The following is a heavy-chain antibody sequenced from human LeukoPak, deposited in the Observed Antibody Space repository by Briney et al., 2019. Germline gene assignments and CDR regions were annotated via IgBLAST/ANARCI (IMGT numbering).Heavy chain of an antibody. J-gene: IGHJ4*02. CDR3: ARDLYSRRMDYYGSGSFFAY. CDR1: GYTFTSYA. CDR2: MNPNSGNT. D-gene: IGHD3-10*01. Sequence: ASVKVSCKASGYTFTSYAMNWVRQAPGQGLEWMGWMNPNSGNTGYAQEFQGRVTMTRNTSISTAYMELSSLRSEDTAVYYCARDLYSRRMDYYGSGSFFAYWGQGTLVTVSS. V-gene: IGHV1-8*02.